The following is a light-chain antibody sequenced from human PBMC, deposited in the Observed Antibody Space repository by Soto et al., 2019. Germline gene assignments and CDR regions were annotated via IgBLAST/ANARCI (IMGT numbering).Light chain of an antibody. CDR2: AAS. CDR1: QSISTY. CDR3: QQSFTTPRT. V-gene: IGKV1-39*01. Sequence: DIRLTQSPSSLSAAVGDRITITCRASQSISTYLNWYQQKSGKAPQVLIFAASSLQSGVPSRFSGSGSGTDFPLTITSLQPEDFATYYCQQSFTTPRTCGQGTKVEIK. J-gene: IGKJ1*01.